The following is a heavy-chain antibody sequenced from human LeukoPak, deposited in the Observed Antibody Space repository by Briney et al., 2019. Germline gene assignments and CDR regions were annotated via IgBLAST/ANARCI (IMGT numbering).Heavy chain of an antibody. D-gene: IGHD2/OR15-2a*01. CDR3: ARDAASPYLNNWCFHL. V-gene: IGHV4-59*01. CDR2: IYYSGST. J-gene: IGHJ2*01. Sequence: SETLSLTCTVSGGSISSYYWSWIRQPPGKGLEWIGYIYYSGSTNYNPSLKSRVTISVDTSKNQFSLKLSSVTAADTAVHYCARDAASPYLNNWCFHLCGRGALVTV. CDR1: GGSISSYY.